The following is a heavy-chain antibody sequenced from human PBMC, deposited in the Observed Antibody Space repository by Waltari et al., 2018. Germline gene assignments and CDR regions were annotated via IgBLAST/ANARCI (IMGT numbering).Heavy chain of an antibody. D-gene: IGHD4-4*01. J-gene: IGHJ3*02. V-gene: IGHV3-7*01. CDR3: ARDSAPYSNYADAIDI. CDR1: GFTFMNYW. CDR2: ISKEGGEE. Sequence: EVQLVESGGGLVQPGGSLRVSCVASGFTFMNYWMSWVRQAPVMGLDWVASISKEGGEEYYVDSVKGRFTVSRNNATNSLHLHMDSLRVEDTAIYYCARDSAPYSNYADAIDIWGQGTMVIVSS.